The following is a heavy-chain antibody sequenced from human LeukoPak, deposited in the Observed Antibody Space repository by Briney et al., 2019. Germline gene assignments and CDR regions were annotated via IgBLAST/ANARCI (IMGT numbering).Heavy chain of an antibody. V-gene: IGHV3-23*01. J-gene: IGHJ3*02. Sequence: PGGSLRLSCAASGFTFSSYGMSWVRQAPGKGLEWVSAIGGRDGSTYYADSVKGRFTISRDNSKNTLYLQMNSLRAEDTAVYYCAKDRGYSYGQGAFDIWGQGTMVTVSS. CDR2: IGGRDGST. CDR3: AKDRGYSYGQGAFDI. CDR1: GFTFSSYG. D-gene: IGHD5-18*01.